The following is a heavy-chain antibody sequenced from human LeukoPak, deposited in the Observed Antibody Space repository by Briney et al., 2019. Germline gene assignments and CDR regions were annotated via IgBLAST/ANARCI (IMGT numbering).Heavy chain of an antibody. CDR1: GFTFGSYS. D-gene: IGHD1-26*01. Sequence: GGSLRLSCATSGFTFGSYSMNWVRQAPGKGLEWVSCISSSSSYIYYTDSVKGRFTISRDNAKNSLTLQMNSLRAEDTAVYYCAKDNSGSSTGGYYFDSWGQGTLVTVSS. J-gene: IGHJ4*02. CDR3: AKDNSGSSTGGYYFDS. V-gene: IGHV3-21*01. CDR2: ISSSSSYI.